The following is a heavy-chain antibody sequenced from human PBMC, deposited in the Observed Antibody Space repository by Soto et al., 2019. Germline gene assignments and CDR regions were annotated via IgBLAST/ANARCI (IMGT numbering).Heavy chain of an antibody. D-gene: IGHD3-16*01. V-gene: IGHV4-39*01. CDR3: ARQSGGVFQY. CDR1: GDSISSISYY. CDR2: LYYSGST. J-gene: IGHJ4*02. Sequence: PSETLSLTFVVSGDSISSISYYWGWIRQPPGKGLEWIGSLYYSGSTYYNPSLKSRVTISVDTSKNQFSLILSSVTAADTAVYYCARQSGGVFQYWGQGSPVTVSS.